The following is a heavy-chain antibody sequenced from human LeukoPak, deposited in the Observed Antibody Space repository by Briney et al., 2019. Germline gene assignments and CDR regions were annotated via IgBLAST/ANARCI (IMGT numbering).Heavy chain of an antibody. CDR1: GFTFSTYA. D-gene: IGHD3-22*01. J-gene: IGHJ5*01. CDR2: ISGRGGST. V-gene: IGHV3-23*01. Sequence: GGSLRLSCATSGFTFSTYAMSWVRQAPGKGLEWVSSISGRGGSTYYTDSVKGRFIISRRNSKNMLYLQMNSLGAEDTALYYCAKDTSSEYSSLSWFDSWGQGTLVTVSS. CDR3: AKDTSSEYSSLSWFDS.